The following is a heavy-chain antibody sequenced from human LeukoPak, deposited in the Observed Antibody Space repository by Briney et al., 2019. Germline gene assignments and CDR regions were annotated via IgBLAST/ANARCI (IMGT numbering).Heavy chain of an antibody. CDR1: GFTFSSYC. D-gene: IGHD3-10*02. J-gene: IGHJ6*04. CDR2: ISSSSSYI. CDR3: AELGITMIGGV. V-gene: IGHV3-21*01. Sequence: PGGSLRLSCAASGFTFSSYCMNWVRQDPGKGLEWVSSISSSSSYIYYADSVKGRFTISRDNAKNSLYLQMNSLRAEDTAVYYCAELGITMIGGVWGKGTTVTISS.